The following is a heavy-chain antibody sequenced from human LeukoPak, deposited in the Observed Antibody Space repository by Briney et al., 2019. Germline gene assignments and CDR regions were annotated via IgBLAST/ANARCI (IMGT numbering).Heavy chain of an antibody. V-gene: IGHV1-18*01. J-gene: IGHJ4*02. CDR2: ITDYSGNT. D-gene: IGHD6-13*01. Sequence: GASVKVSCKASGYTFTSYGISWVRQAPGQGLEWMGWITDYSGNTNYAQKFQGRVTVTTDTSTSTAYMELRSLRSDDTAVYYCARDDSIAAAGTWFDYWGQGTLVTVSS. CDR1: GYTFTSYG. CDR3: ARDDSIAAAGTWFDY.